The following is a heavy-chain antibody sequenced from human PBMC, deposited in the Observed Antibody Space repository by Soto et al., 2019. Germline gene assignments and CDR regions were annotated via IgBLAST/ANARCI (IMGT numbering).Heavy chain of an antibody. Sequence: GGSLRLSCAASGFTFSSYAMSWVRQAPGKGLEWVSAISGSGGSTYYADSVKGRFTISRDNSKNTLYLQMNSLRAEDTAVYYCAKSSGYYDILTGYYGAPSGNYYYYGMDVWGQGTRSPSP. J-gene: IGHJ6*02. D-gene: IGHD3-9*01. V-gene: IGHV3-23*01. CDR1: GFTFSSYA. CDR3: AKSSGYYDILTGYYGAPSGNYYYYGMDV. CDR2: ISGSGGST.